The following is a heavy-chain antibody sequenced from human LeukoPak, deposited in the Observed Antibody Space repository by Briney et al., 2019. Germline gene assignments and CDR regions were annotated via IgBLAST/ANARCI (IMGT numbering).Heavy chain of an antibody. CDR2: ISFSGTTI. Sequence: GGSLRLSCAASGFSFSDYYMSWIRQAPGKGLEWVPYISFSGTTIYYADSVKGRFTISRDNAKNSLYLQMNSLRAEDTAVYYCARDLNSSYCSGGSCYFSLAYWGQGTLVTVSS. J-gene: IGHJ4*02. CDR3: ARDLNSSYCSGGSCYFSLAY. V-gene: IGHV3-11*04. D-gene: IGHD2-15*01. CDR1: GFSFSDYY.